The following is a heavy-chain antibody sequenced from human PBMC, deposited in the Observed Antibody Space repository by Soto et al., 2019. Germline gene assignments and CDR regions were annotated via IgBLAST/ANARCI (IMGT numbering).Heavy chain of an antibody. V-gene: IGHV1-69*13. D-gene: IGHD3-16*02. J-gene: IGHJ4*02. Sequence: SVKVSCKASGGTLSSYAISWVRQAPGQGLGWMGGIIPIFGTANYAQKFQGRVTITADESTSTAYMELSSLRSEDTAVYYCARVSHDYVWGSYRPGLYYFDYWGQGTLVSGSS. CDR2: IIPIFGTA. CDR1: GGTLSSYA. CDR3: ARVSHDYVWGSYRPGLYYFDY.